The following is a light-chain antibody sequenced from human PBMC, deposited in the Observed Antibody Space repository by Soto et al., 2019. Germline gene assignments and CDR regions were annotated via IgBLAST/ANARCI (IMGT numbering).Light chain of an antibody. CDR1: SSDVGGYTY. CDR3: CSYAGKYTFL. J-gene: IGLJ2*01. CDR2: DVT. Sequence: ALTQPRSVSGSPGQSVTISCTGTSSDVGGYTYVSWYQQNAGKPPKLMIYDVTKRPSGVPDRFSGSKSGNTASLTISGLQAEDESDYYCCSYAGKYTFLFGAGTKVTVL. V-gene: IGLV2-11*01.